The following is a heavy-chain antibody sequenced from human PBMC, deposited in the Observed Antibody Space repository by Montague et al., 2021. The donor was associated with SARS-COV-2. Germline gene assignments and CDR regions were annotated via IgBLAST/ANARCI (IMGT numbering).Heavy chain of an antibody. J-gene: IGHJ4*02. CDR2: INHSGST. D-gene: IGHD3-10*01. CDR3: ARGARQGYGFHPGSFDS. CDR1: GGSFSGYY. V-gene: IGHV4-34*01. Sequence: SETLSLTCAVYGGSFSGYYWNWIRQPPGKGLEWIGEINHSGSTNYNPSLKSRVTMSVDTSKNQFSLKLSSVTAADTAVYYCARGARQGYGFHPGSFDSWGQGTLVTVSS.